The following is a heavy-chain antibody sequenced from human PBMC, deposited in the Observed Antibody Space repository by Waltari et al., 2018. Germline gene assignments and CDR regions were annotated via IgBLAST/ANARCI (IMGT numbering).Heavy chain of an antibody. V-gene: IGHV3-23*03. CDR3: AKDQFSSSWYGCAFDI. J-gene: IGHJ3*02. CDR2: IYSGGST. D-gene: IGHD6-13*01. Sequence: EVQLLESGGGLVQPGGSLRLSGAASGLTFSSYAMRWVRQAPGKGLEWGSVIYSGGSTYYADSVKGRFTISRDNSKNTLYLQMNSLRAEDTAVYYCAKDQFSSSWYGCAFDIWGQGTMVTVSS. CDR1: GLTFSSYA.